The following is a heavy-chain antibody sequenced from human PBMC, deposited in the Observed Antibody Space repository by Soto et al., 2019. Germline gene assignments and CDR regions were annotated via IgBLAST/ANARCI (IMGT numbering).Heavy chain of an antibody. CDR2: ISAYNGNT. V-gene: IGHV1-18*01. D-gene: IGHD3-22*01. CDR1: GYTFSSYG. J-gene: IGHJ6*02. Sequence: QVQLVQSGAEVKKPGASVKVSCKASGYTFSSYGFSWVRQAPGQGLEWMGWISAYNGNTNYAQKLQGRVTMTTDTSTSTADMELRSLRSDDTAVYYWASRYESSGLRGKYGMDVWGQGTTVTVSS. CDR3: ASRYESSGLRGKYGMDV.